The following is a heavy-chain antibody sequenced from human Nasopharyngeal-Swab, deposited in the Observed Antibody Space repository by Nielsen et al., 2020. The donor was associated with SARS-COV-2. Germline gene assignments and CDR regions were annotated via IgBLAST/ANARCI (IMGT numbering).Heavy chain of an antibody. Sequence: ASVKVSCKASGYTFSSYGFSWVRQAPGQGLEWVGWISAFNGNTNYAHQFQGRVTMTTDASTSTAYMELTRLRSDDTAVYYCARGGGQVVVGPTAFFDNWGQGTLVTVSS. CDR3: ARGGGQVVVGPTAFFDN. CDR2: ISAFNGNT. V-gene: IGHV1-18*01. CDR1: GYTFSSYG. D-gene: IGHD2-15*01. J-gene: IGHJ4*02.